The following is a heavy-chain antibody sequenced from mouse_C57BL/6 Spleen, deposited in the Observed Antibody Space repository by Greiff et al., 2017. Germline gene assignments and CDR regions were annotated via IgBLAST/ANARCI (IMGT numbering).Heavy chain of an antibody. D-gene: IGHD1-1*01. Sequence: EVQLVESGEGLVKPGGSLKLSCAASGFTFSSYAMSWVRQTPEKRLEWVAYISSGGDYIYYADTVKGRFTISRDNARNTLYLQMSSLKSEDTAMYYCTRDTSYDWYFDVWGTGTTVTVSS. V-gene: IGHV5-9-1*02. CDR2: ISSGGDYI. CDR1: GFTFSSYA. J-gene: IGHJ1*03. CDR3: TRDTSYDWYFDV.